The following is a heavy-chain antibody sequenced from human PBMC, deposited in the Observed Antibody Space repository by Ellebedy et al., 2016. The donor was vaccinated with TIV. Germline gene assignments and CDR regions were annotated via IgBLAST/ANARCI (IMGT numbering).Heavy chain of an antibody. Sequence: MPSETLSLTCTVSGGSISSYYWSWIRQPPGKGLEWIGYIYYIGSTNYNPSLKSRVTISVDTSKNQFSLKLSSVTAADTAVYYCARHQHTVTTRIYGMDVWGQGTTVTVSS. CDR2: IYYIGST. V-gene: IGHV4-59*08. CDR3: ARHQHTVTTRIYGMDV. D-gene: IGHD4-17*01. J-gene: IGHJ6*02. CDR1: GGSISSYY.